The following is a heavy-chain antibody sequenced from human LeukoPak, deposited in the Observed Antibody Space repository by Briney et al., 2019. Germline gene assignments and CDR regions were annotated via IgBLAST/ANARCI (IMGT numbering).Heavy chain of an antibody. J-gene: IGHJ4*02. CDR2: INTDGTVT. CDR3: ATKQWLAPPPDS. CDR1: GFTFSKYL. Sequence: AGGSLRLSCAASGFTFSKYLMLRVRQAPGKGLESVSRINTDGTVTTYADSVKGRFTVSRDNADNTMFLQMNSVRDEDTAVYYCATKQWLAPPPDSWGQGTPVTVSS. D-gene: IGHD6-19*01. V-gene: IGHV3-74*01.